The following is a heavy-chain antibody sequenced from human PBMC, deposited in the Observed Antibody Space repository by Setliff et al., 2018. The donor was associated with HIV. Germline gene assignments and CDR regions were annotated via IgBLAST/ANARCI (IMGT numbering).Heavy chain of an antibody. V-gene: IGHV4-39*07. CDR1: GGSISSSSYY. Sequence: SETLSLTCTVSGGSISSSSYYWGWIRQPPGKGLEWIGSIYYSGNTYYNPSLKSRVTISVDTSKNQFSLNLNSVTAADTALYYCARDRGILSNWLYYFDSWGQGTLVTVS. CDR2: IYYSGNT. J-gene: IGHJ4*02. CDR3: ARDRGILSNWLYYFDS. D-gene: IGHD6-13*01.